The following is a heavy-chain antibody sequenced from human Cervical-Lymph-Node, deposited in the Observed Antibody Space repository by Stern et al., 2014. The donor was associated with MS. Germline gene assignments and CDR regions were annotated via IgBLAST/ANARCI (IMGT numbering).Heavy chain of an antibody. CDR2: LWHDGSIK. CDR1: GFTFSSYG. V-gene: IGHV3-33*01. D-gene: IGHD3-16*01. CDR3: ARGGLWGAYAPMDV. J-gene: IGHJ6*02. Sequence: VQLVESGGGVVQPGRSLRLSCAASGFTFSSYGMHWVRQAPGKGLEWVAALWHDGSIKQYADSVMGRFTISKDNDRSTLYLQMNSLRAEDTAVYYCARGGLWGAYAPMDVWGQGTTVTVSS.